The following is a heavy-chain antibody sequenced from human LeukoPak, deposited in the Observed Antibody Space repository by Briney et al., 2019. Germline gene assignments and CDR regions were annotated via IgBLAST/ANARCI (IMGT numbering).Heavy chain of an antibody. Sequence: NPSGTLSLTCAVSGGSISSGGYSWSWIRQPPGKGLEWIGYIYHSGSTYYNPSLKSRVTISVDRSKNQFSLKLSSVTAADTAVYYCARGLPSAFDIWGQGTMVTVSS. D-gene: IGHD3-16*01. J-gene: IGHJ3*02. CDR3: ARGLPSAFDI. CDR2: IYHSGST. CDR1: GGSISSGGYS. V-gene: IGHV4-30-2*01.